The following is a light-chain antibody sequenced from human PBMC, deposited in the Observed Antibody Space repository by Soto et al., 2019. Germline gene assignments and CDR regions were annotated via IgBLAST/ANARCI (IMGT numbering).Light chain of an antibody. CDR3: QQLNTYPRT. CDR1: QGISSY. J-gene: IGKJ3*01. Sequence: IQLTQSPSSLSASVGDRVTITCRASQGISSYLAWYQQKPGIAPKLLIYAASTLQSGVPSRFSGSGSGTDFTLTISSLQPEDFATYYCQQLNTYPRTFGPGTKVDIK. CDR2: AAS. V-gene: IGKV1-9*01.